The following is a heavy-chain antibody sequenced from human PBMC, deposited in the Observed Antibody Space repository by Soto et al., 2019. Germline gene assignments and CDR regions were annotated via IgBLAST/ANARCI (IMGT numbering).Heavy chain of an antibody. V-gene: IGHV3-23*01. CDR2: ISGNGGST. CDR1: GFTFGNFA. D-gene: IGHD2-15*01. CDR3: AKLRAKSHIAVPFDY. Sequence: EVHLLDSGGGLAQPGGSLKLSCATSGFTFGNFAMSWVRQAPGKGLEWVSAISGNGGSTYYADSVKGRFTISRDNSKNTLYPQMNSLTAEDTAVYFCAKLRAKSHIAVPFDYWGQGSLVTVSS. J-gene: IGHJ4*02.